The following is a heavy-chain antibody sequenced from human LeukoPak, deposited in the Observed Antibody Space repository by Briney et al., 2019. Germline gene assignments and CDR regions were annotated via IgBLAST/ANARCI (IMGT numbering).Heavy chain of an antibody. CDR3: AREGSSWNFDY. CDR2: IKQDGSDR. J-gene: IGHJ4*02. CDR1: RFTFSSYW. V-gene: IGHV3-7*01. D-gene: IGHD6-6*01. Sequence: PGGSLRLSCTASRFTFSSYWMNWVRQAPGKGLEWVANIKQDGSDRFYVDSVKGRFTISRDNTKNSLYLQMNSLRAEDTAVYYCAREGSSWNFDYWGQGTLVTVSS.